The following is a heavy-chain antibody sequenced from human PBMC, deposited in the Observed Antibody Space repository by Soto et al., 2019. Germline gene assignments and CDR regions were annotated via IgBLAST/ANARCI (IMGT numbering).Heavy chain of an antibody. D-gene: IGHD6-19*01. CDR1: GGSFSGYY. J-gene: IGHJ1*01. Sequence: SETLSLTCAVYGGSFSGYYWSWIRQPPGKGLEWIGEINHSGSTNYNPSLKSRVTISVDTSKNQFSLKLSSVTAADTAVYYCAGRSSGWCFGAEYFQHWGQGTLVTVSS. V-gene: IGHV4-34*01. CDR3: AGRSSGWCFGAEYFQH. CDR2: INHSGST.